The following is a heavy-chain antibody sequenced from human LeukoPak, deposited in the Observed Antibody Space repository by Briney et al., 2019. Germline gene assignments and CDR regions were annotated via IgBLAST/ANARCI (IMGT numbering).Heavy chain of an antibody. CDR2: INSDGSTT. CDR3: VQGAAAGTVPY. J-gene: IGHJ4*02. Sequence: PGGSLRLSCAASGFTFSSYWMHWVRQAPGKGLVWVSRINSDGSTTSYADSVKGRFTISRDNAKNTLYLQMNSLRAEDTAVYYCVQGAAAGTVPYWGQGTLVTVSS. CDR1: GFTFSSYW. V-gene: IGHV3-74*01. D-gene: IGHD6-13*01.